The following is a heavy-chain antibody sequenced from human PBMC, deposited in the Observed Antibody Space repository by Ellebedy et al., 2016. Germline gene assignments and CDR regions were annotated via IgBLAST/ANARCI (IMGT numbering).Heavy chain of an antibody. Sequence: SETLSLTCAVSGASVGSHAYHWAWVRQPPGTGLEWIGNIYHGGMTDYNPSLKSRVTISVETSKNHFSLELSSVTAADTAVYYCASSSGWYGGARWFDPWGQGTLVTVSS. CDR3: ASSSGWYGGARWFDP. V-gene: IGHV4-39*02. CDR2: IYHGGMT. D-gene: IGHD6-19*01. J-gene: IGHJ5*02. CDR1: GASVGSHAYH.